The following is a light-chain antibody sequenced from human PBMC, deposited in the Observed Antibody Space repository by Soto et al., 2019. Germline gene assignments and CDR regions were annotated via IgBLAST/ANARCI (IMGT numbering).Light chain of an antibody. CDR3: QQRSKFLWT. CDR1: QSVSNY. CDR2: DTS. J-gene: IGKJ1*01. Sequence: EIVLTQSQATLSLSPGERATLSCRASQSVSNYLAWYQQKPGQAPRLLMYDTSNRAPGIPARFSGSGSGTDFTLTINSLEPEDFAVYFCQQRSKFLWTFGQGTKVEI. V-gene: IGKV3-11*01.